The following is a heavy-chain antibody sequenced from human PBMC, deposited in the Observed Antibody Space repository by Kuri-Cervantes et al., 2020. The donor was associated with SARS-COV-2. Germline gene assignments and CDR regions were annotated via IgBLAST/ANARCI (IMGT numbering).Heavy chain of an antibody. V-gene: IGHV1-2*02. CDR3: ATEYYDFWSGYYY. CDR2: INPNSGGT. Sequence: ASVKVSCKASGYTFTGYYMHWVRQAPGQGLEWMGWINPNSGGTNYAQKFQGRVTMTTDTSTSTAHMELRSLRSDDTAVYYCATEYYDFWSGYYYWGQGTLVTVSS. D-gene: IGHD3-3*01. J-gene: IGHJ4*02. CDR1: GYTFTGYY.